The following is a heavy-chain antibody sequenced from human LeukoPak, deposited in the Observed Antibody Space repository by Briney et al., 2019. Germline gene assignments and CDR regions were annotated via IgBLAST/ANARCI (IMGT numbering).Heavy chain of an antibody. Sequence: SVKVSCKASGGTFSSYAISWVRQAPGQGLEWMGGIIPIFGTANYAQKFQGRVTITADKSTSTAYMELSSLRSEDTAVYYCAKHSQYNVPLYLFDYWGQGTLVTVSS. J-gene: IGHJ4*02. CDR2: IIPIFGTA. CDR1: GGTFSSYA. V-gene: IGHV1-69*06. D-gene: IGHD5/OR15-5a*01. CDR3: AKHSQYNVPLYLFDY.